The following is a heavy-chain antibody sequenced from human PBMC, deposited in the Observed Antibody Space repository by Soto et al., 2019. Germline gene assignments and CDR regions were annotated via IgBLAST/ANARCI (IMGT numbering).Heavy chain of an antibody. Sequence: HPGGSLRLSCAASGFTFSSYLMSWVRQAPGKGLEWVANIKQDGSEKYYVDSVKGRFTISRDNAKNSLYLQMNSLRAEDTAVYYCARDRRFLEWLAPRYYYYGMDVWGQGTTVTVSS. D-gene: IGHD3-3*01. CDR2: IKQDGSEK. CDR3: ARDRRFLEWLAPRYYYYGMDV. CDR1: GFTFSSYL. V-gene: IGHV3-7*01. J-gene: IGHJ6*02.